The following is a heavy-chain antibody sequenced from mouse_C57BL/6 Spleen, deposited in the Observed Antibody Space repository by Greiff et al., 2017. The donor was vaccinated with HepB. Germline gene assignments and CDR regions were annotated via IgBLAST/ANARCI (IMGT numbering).Heavy chain of an antibody. V-gene: IGHV1-77*01. D-gene: IGHD1-1*01. CDR3: ARTSITTVVALPGYFDY. J-gene: IGHJ2*01. CDR2: IGPGSGRT. CDR1: GYTFTDYY. Sequence: QVQLQQSGAELVKPGASVKISCKASGYTFTDYYINWVKQRPGQGLEWIGKIGPGSGRTYYNEKFKGKATMTADKSSSTAYMQLSSLTSEDSAVYFCARTSITTVVALPGYFDYWGQGATLTVSS.